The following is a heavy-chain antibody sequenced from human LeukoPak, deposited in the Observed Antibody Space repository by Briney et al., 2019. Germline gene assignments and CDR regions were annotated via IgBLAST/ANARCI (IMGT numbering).Heavy chain of an antibody. Sequence: SETLSLTCTVSGGSISSYYWSWIRQPPGKGLEWIGYIYYSGSTNYNPSLKSRVTISVDTSKNQFSLKLSSVTAADTAVYYCARHTYCGGDCYSRPVDYWSQGTLVTVSS. D-gene: IGHD2-21*02. J-gene: IGHJ4*02. V-gene: IGHV4-59*08. CDR2: IYYSGST. CDR1: GGSISSYY. CDR3: ARHTYCGGDCYSRPVDY.